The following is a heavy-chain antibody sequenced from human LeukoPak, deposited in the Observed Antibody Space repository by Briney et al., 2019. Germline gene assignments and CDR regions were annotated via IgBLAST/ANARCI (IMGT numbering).Heavy chain of an antibody. CDR3: ARVSQLVRAFDI. V-gene: IGHV1-2*02. D-gene: IGHD6-6*01. CDR1: GYTFTSYD. Sequence: ASVKVSCKASGYTFTSYDINWVRQATGQGLEWMGWINPNSGGTNYAQKFQGRVTMTRDTSISTAYMELSRLRSDDTAVYYCARVSQLVRAFDIWGQGTMVTVSS. J-gene: IGHJ3*02. CDR2: INPNSGGT.